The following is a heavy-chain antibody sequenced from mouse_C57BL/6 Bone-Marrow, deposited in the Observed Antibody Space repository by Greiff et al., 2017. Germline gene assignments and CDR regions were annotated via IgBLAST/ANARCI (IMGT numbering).Heavy chain of an antibody. CDR3: TGYYSNYPAWFAY. J-gene: IGHJ3*01. CDR2: IRLKSDNYAT. Sequence: EVKLVESGGGLVQPGGSMKLSCVASGFTFSNYWMNWVRQSPEKGLEWVAQIRLKSDNYATHYAESVKGRFTISRDDSKCSVYLQMNNLRAEDTGIYYCTGYYSNYPAWFAYWGQGTLVTVSA. CDR1: GFTFSNYW. D-gene: IGHD2-5*01. V-gene: IGHV6-3*01.